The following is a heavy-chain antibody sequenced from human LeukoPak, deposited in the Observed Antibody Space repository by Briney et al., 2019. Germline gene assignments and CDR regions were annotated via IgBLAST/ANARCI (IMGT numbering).Heavy chain of an antibody. D-gene: IGHD1-26*01. CDR3: ARPSGSYHLALDY. J-gene: IGHJ4*02. V-gene: IGHV4-39*01. CDR1: GGSISSYY. CDR2: IYYSGST. Sequence: SETLSLTCTVSGGSISSYYWGWIRQPPGKGLEWIGSIYYSGSTYYNPSLKSRVTISVDTSKNQFSLKLSSVTAADTAVYYCARPSGSYHLALDYWGQGTLVTVSS.